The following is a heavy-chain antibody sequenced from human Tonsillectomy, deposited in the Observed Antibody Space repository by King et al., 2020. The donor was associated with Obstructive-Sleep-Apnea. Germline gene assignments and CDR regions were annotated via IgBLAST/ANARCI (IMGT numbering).Heavy chain of an antibody. V-gene: IGHV1-2*04. Sequence: QLVQSGAEVKKPGASVKVSCKASGYTFTGYYMHWVRQAPGQGLEWMGWINPNSGGTNYALKFQGWVTMTRDTSLSTAYMELSRRRSDDTAVYYCARGHIVATITEYYFDYWGRRTLVTVSS. J-gene: IGHJ4*02. CDR2: INPNSGGT. CDR1: GYTFTGYY. CDR3: ARGHIVATITEYYFDY. D-gene: IGHD5-12*01.